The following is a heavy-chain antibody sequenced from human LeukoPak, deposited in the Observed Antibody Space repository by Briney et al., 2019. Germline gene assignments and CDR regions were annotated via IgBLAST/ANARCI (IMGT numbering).Heavy chain of an antibody. J-gene: IGHJ4*02. CDR3: AKSYDYVWGSYRD. Sequence: TSETLSLTCTVSVGSISSYYWSWIRQPPGKGLEWIGYIYYSGSTNYNPSLKSRVTISLDTSKNQFSLKLSSVTAADTAVYYCAKSYDYVWGSYRDWGQGTLVTVSS. CDR2: IYYSGST. D-gene: IGHD3-16*02. V-gene: IGHV4-59*01. CDR1: VGSISSYY.